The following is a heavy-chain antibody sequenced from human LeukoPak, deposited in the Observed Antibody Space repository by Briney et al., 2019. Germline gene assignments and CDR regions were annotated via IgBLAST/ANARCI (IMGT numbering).Heavy chain of an antibody. V-gene: IGHV4-59*08. Sequence: SETLSLTCTVSGGSIISYYWSLIRQPPSKGLAWIGYIYYSGSTNYNPSLKSRVTISVDTSKNQFSLKLSSVTAADTAVYYCARHIVVVPAPDYWGQGTLVTVSS. D-gene: IGHD2-2*01. CDR3: ARHIVVVPAPDY. J-gene: IGHJ4*02. CDR1: GGSIISYY. CDR2: IYYSGST.